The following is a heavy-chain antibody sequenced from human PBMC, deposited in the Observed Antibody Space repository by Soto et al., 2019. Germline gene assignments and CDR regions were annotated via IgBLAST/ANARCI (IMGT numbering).Heavy chain of an antibody. CDR1: GGTFSSYT. V-gene: IGHV1-69*04. J-gene: IGHJ4*02. CDR3: ARDRGSGSFTPNVFDY. D-gene: IGHD3-10*01. Sequence: ASVKVSCKASGGTFSSYTISWVRQAPGQGLEWMGRIIPILGIANYAQKFQGRVTITADKSTSTAYMELSSLRSEDTAVYYCARDRGSGSFTPNVFDYWGQGTLVTVSS. CDR2: IIPILGIA.